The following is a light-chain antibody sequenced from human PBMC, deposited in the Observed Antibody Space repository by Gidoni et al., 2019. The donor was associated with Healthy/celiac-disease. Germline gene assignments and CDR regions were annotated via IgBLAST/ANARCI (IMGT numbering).Light chain of an antibody. CDR1: QSISSY. Sequence: DIQMHQSPSSLSASVGDRVTITCRASQSISSYLNWYQQKPGLATKFLICAVSSLQSGVPSSFSGSGSGTDFTLTISCLRPVVCAIYYCQQSYSTPWTFGQGTKVEIK. CDR3: QQSYSTPWT. J-gene: IGKJ1*01. V-gene: IGKV1-39*01. CDR2: AVS.